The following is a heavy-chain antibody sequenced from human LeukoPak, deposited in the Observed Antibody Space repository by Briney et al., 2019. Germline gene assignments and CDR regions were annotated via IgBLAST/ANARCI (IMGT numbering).Heavy chain of an antibody. CDR3: ARGYDILTGDNYFDY. Sequence: GGSLRLSCAASGFTFSSYDMHWVRQAPGKGLEWVSAIGTAGDTYYPGSVKGRFTISRESAKNSLYLQMNSLRAGDTAVYYCARGYDILTGDNYFDYWGQGTLVTVSS. J-gene: IGHJ4*02. V-gene: IGHV3-13*01. CDR1: GFTFSSYD. D-gene: IGHD3-9*01. CDR2: IGTAGDT.